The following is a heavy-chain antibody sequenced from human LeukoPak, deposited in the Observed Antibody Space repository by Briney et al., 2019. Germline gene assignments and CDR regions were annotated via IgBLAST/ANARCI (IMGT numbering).Heavy chain of an antibody. CDR2: INHSGST. CDR1: GGSFSGYY. Sequence: SETLSLTCAVYGGSFSGYYWSWIRQPPGKGLEWTGEINHSGSTNYNPSLKSRVTISVDTSKNQFSLKLSSVTAADTAVYYCARNPVLRYFDWLSIPLNWFDPWGQGTLVTVSS. V-gene: IGHV4-34*01. CDR3: ARNPVLRYFDWLSIPLNWFDP. D-gene: IGHD3-9*01. J-gene: IGHJ5*02.